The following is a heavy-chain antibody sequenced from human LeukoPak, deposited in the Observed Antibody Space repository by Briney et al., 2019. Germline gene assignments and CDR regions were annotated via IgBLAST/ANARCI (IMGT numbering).Heavy chain of an antibody. Sequence: GGSLRLSCAASGFTFSNYSMNWVRQAPGKGLEWVSGISWNSRTIGYADSVKGRFTISRDNAKNSLFLQMNSLRAEDMALYYCAKGRYGSGIPGAFEIWGQGTMVTVSS. V-gene: IGHV3-9*03. CDR1: GFTFSNYS. D-gene: IGHD3-10*01. CDR3: AKGRYGSGIPGAFEI. J-gene: IGHJ3*02. CDR2: ISWNSRTI.